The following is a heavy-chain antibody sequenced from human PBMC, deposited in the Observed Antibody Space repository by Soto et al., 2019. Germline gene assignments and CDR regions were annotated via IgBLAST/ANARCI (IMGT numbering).Heavy chain of an antibody. CDR1: GDSISSRGYY. Sequence: QVQLQESGPGLVKPSETLSLTCSVSGDSISSRGYYWSWIRQRPGKGLEWIAYIHYTGSTSYNPSLKGRTTISVDTVKNQFSLKVNSVTAADTAVYYCASVYSSNWDGWWFDPWGQGTLVTVSS. CDR3: ASVYSSNWDGWWFDP. J-gene: IGHJ5*02. V-gene: IGHV4-31*03. CDR2: IHYTGST. D-gene: IGHD1-20*01.